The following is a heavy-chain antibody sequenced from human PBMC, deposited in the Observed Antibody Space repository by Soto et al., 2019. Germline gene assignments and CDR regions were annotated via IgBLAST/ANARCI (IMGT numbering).Heavy chain of an antibody. CDR3: VQTRCGGDCLQSYSSHSYYGLDV. Sequence: QITLKESGPTLVKPTQTLTLTCTFSGLSLSTIGEGVGWIRQPPGKALEWLALVYWDDDKRYSPSLKSRLTTPKDPSVNQVVLTMTNMGPVDTATYYCVQTRCGGDCLQSYSSHSYYGLDVWGQGTTVTVSS. CDR1: GLSLSTIGEG. CDR2: VYWDDDK. J-gene: IGHJ6*02. V-gene: IGHV2-5*02. D-gene: IGHD2-21*02.